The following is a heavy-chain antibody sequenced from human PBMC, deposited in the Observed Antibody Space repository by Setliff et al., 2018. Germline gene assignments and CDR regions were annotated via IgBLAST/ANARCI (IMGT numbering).Heavy chain of an antibody. Sequence: GGSLRLSCAASGFTITNAWINWVRQAPGKGLEWVSYISSSSGLIYYADSVKGRFTISRDEAKNSLYLQMNSLRTEDTAVYYCARSAVAVPGQFYFDNWGQGTQVTVSS. CDR1: GFTITNAW. J-gene: IGHJ4*02. V-gene: IGHV3-48*01. CDR2: ISSSSGLI. CDR3: ARSAVAVPGQFYFDN. D-gene: IGHD6-19*01.